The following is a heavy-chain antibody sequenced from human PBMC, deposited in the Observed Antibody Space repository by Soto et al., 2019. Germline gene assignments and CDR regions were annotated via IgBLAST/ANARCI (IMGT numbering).Heavy chain of an antibody. J-gene: IGHJ4*02. CDR1: GFTFSSYG. V-gene: IGHV3-30*18. Sequence: GGCLRLSFCASGFTFSSYGSHWVRPAPGKGLEWVAVISYDGSNKYYADSVKGRFTISRDNSKNTLYLQMNSLRAEDTAVYYCAKDLSLWGSYRLDYWGQGTLVTVSS. D-gene: IGHD3-16*02. CDR3: AKDLSLWGSYRLDY. CDR2: ISYDGSNK.